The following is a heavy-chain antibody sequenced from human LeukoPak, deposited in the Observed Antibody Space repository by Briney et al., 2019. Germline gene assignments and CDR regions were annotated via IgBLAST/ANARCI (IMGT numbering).Heavy chain of an antibody. D-gene: IGHD3-3*01. V-gene: IGHV1-46*01. J-gene: IGHJ4*02. CDR1: GYTFTSYY. CDR3: ARDRGDFWSGYSPYYFDY. CDR2: INPSGGST. Sequence: ASVKVSCKASGYTFTSYYMHWVRQAPGQGLEWMGIINPSGGSTSYAQKFQGRVTMTRDTSTSTVYLELSSLRSEDTAVYYCARDRGDFWSGYSPYYFDYWGQGTLVTVSS.